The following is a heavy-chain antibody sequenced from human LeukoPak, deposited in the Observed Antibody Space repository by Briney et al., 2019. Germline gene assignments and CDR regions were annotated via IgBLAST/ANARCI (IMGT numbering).Heavy chain of an antibody. D-gene: IGHD3-10*01. CDR3: AKDKYYGSGSYYYFDY. J-gene: IGHJ4*02. V-gene: IGHV3-23*01. CDR1: GFTFSSYA. CDR2: ISGSGGST. Sequence: GGSLRLSCAASGFTFSSYAMSWVRQAPGKGLEWVSAISGSGGSTYYADSVKGRFTISRDNSKNTLYLQMNSLRAEDTAVYYCAKDKYYGSGSYYYFDYWGQGTLVTVSS.